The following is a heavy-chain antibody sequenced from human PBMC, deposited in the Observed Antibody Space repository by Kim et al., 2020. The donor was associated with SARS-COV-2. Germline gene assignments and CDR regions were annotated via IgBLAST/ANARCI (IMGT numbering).Heavy chain of an antibody. CDR3: ATQFLTPPRAMDV. CDR1: GGSFSGYY. CDR2: INHSGST. Sequence: SETLSLTCAVYGGSFSGYYWSWIRQPPGKGLEWIGEINHSGSTNYNPSLTSRVTISVDTSKNQFSLKLSSVTAADTAVYYCATQFLTPPRAMDVWGKGTTVTVTS. J-gene: IGHJ6*04. V-gene: IGHV4-34*01.